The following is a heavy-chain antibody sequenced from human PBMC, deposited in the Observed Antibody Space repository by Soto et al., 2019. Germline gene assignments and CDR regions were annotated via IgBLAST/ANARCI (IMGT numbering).Heavy chain of an antibody. CDR3: GRGIETGRYGMDC. D-gene: IGHD1-26*01. CDR2: IIPIFGTA. J-gene: IGHJ6*02. V-gene: IGHV1-69*12. CDR1: GGTFSSYA. Sequence: QVQLVQSGAEVKKPGSSVKVSCKASGGTFSSYAISWVRQAPGQGLEWMGGIIPIFGTANYAQKFQGRVTIAADESTSKAYMELGSRRSEDTAVYYCGRGIETGRYGMDCWGQGPTVSVSS.